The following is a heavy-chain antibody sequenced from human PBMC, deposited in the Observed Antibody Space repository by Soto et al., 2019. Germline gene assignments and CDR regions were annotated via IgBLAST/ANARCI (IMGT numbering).Heavy chain of an antibody. Sequence: GGSLRLSCSLSGFTFSDYYMHWVRQAPGKGLEWVAVISYDGSNKYYADSVKGRFTISRDNSKNTLYLQMNSLRAEDTAVYYRAKGGLYDILTGYIYWGQGTLVTVSS. J-gene: IGHJ4*02. D-gene: IGHD3-9*01. CDR1: GFTFSDYY. CDR3: AKGGLYDILTGYIY. V-gene: IGHV3-30*18. CDR2: ISYDGSNK.